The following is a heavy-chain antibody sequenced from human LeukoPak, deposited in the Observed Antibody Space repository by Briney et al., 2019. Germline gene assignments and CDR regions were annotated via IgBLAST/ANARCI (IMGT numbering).Heavy chain of an antibody. CDR1: GFTLRDYY. J-gene: IGHJ2*01. CDR3: ARSSSYFTYFDL. CDR2: MSSTGNTI. V-gene: IGHV3-11*04. Sequence: PGGSLRLSCAASGFTLRDYYMSWIRQAPGKGLKWISYMSSTGNTIYYAESVKGRFTVSRDSANNSMSLQMTSLRAEDSAVYYCARSSSYFTYFDLWGRDTLVTVSS. D-gene: IGHD2/OR15-2a*01.